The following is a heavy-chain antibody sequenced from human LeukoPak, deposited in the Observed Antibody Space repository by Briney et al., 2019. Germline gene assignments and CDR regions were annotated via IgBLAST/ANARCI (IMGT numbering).Heavy chain of an antibody. CDR2: ISGSGGST. Sequence: PGGSLRLSCAASGFTVSSNYMTWVRHAPGKGLEWVSGISGSGGSTYYADSAKGRFTISRDNSKSTLYLQMNSLRAEDTAVYYCAKDRVAEELAFDYWGQGILVTVSS. CDR1: GFTVSSNY. J-gene: IGHJ4*02. V-gene: IGHV3-23*01. D-gene: IGHD2-15*01. CDR3: AKDRVAEELAFDY.